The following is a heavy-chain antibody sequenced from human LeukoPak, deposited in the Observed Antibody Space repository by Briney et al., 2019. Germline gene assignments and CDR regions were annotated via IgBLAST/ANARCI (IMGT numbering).Heavy chain of an antibody. V-gene: IGHV4-34*01. CDR1: GGSFSGYY. Sequence: SETLSLTCAVYGGSFSGYYWSWIRQPPGKGLEWIGEINHSGSTNYNPSLKSRVTISVDTSKNQFSLKLSSVTAADTAVYYCARSGYFDWLYAFDIWGRGTMVTVSS. J-gene: IGHJ3*02. CDR3: ARSGYFDWLYAFDI. CDR2: INHSGST. D-gene: IGHD3-9*01.